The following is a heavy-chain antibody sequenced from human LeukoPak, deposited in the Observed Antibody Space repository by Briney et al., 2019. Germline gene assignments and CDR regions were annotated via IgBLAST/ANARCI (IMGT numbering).Heavy chain of an antibody. D-gene: IGHD5-24*01. V-gene: IGHV3-21*01. CDR3: TRVGYIDEGIDY. Sequence: GGSLRLSCAASGFTFSTYSMNWVRQAPGKGLEWVSSISSSSTYIYDADSVKGRFTISRDNAKTSLYLQMNSLRAEDTAIYYCTRVGYIDEGIDYWGQGTLVTVSS. CDR2: ISSSSTYI. J-gene: IGHJ4*02. CDR1: GFTFSTYS.